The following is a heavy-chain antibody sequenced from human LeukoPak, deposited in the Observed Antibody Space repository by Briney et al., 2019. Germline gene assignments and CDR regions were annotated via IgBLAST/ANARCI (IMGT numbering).Heavy chain of an antibody. CDR3: XKYNDYDFDY. CDR2: INQDGSQT. CDR1: GFTFRSNW. Sequence: GGSLRLSCAASGFTFRSNWMSWVRQAPGKGLEWVAKINQDGSQTKYVDSVKGRFTISRDNAKNSLHLQMNSLRADDTGVYYCXKYNDYDFDYWGQGTLVTVSP. V-gene: IGHV3-7*01. D-gene: IGHD4-17*01. J-gene: IGHJ4*02.